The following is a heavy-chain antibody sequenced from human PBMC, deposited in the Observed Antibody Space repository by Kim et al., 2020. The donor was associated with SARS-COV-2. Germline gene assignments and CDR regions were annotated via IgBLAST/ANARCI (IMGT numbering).Heavy chain of an antibody. D-gene: IGHD3-16*01. V-gene: IGHV3-7*01. CDR1: GFTFSSYW. CDR2: IKQDGSEK. CDR3: ARDGEWGPGYFDL. J-gene: IGHJ2*01. Sequence: GGSLRLSCAASGFTFSSYWMSWVRQAPGKGLEWVANIKQDGSEKHYVDSMKGRFTISRDNSLYLQMNSLRAEDTAVYYCARDGEWGPGYFDLWGRGTLVTVSS.